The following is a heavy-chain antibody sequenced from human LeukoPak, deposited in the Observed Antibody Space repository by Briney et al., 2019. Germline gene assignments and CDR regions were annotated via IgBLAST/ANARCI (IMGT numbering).Heavy chain of an antibody. J-gene: IGHJ4*02. CDR3: ARERTLTSCYDY. D-gene: IGHD2-15*01. CDR2: INPNSGGT. Sequence: ASVKVSCKASGYTFTGYYMHWVRQAPGQGLEWMGWINPNSGGTNYAQKFQGRVTMTRDTSISAAYMELSRLRSDDTAVYYCARERTLTSCYDYWGQGTLVTVSS. CDR1: GYTFTGYY. V-gene: IGHV1-2*02.